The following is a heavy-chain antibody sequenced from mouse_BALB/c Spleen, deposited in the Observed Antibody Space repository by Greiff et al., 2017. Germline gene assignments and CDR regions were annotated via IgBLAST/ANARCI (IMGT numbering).Heavy chain of an antibody. CDR1: GFTFTDYY. V-gene: IGHV7-3*02. CDR3: ASDALTPAPWFAY. Sequence: EVKLVESGGGLVQPGGSLRLSCATSGFTFTDYYMSWVRQPPGKALEWLGFIRNKANGYTTEYSASVKGRFTISRDNSQSILYLQMNTLRAVDSATYFCASDALTPAPWFAYRGQEGLGTVSA. J-gene: IGHJ3*01. CDR2: IRNKANGYTT.